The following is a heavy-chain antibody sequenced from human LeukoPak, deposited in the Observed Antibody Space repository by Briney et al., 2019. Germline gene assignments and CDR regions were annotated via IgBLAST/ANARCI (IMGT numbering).Heavy chain of an antibody. J-gene: IGHJ4*02. CDR2: ISGSGGST. CDR1: GFTFRSYA. V-gene: IGHV3-23*01. Sequence: GGSLRLSCAASGFTFRSYAMIWVRQAPGKGLEWVSGISGSGGSTFYADSVKGRFTISRDNSENTLNLQMNSLGAEDTAVYYCAKAVPVRYFADYWGQGTLVTVSS. CDR3: AKAVPVRYFADY. D-gene: IGHD3-9*01.